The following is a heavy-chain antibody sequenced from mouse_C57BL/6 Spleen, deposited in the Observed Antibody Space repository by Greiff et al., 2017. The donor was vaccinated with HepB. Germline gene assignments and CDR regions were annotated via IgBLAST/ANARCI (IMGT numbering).Heavy chain of an antibody. CDR1: GYTFTSYG. CDR3: ARCRADYDYAMDY. D-gene: IGHD2-4*01. CDR2: IYPRSGNT. V-gene: IGHV1-81*01. Sequence: QVQLKESGAELARPGASVKLSCKASGYTFTSYGISWVKQRTGQGLEWIGEIYPRSGNTYYNEKFKGKATLTADKSSSTAYMELRSLTSEDSAVYFCARCRADYDYAMDYWGQGTSVTVSS. J-gene: IGHJ4*01.